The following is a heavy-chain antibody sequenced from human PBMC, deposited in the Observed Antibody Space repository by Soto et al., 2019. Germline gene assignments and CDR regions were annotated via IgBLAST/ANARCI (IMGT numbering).Heavy chain of an antibody. CDR3: VKGEYYYDSSGYYPFDY. J-gene: IGHJ4*02. V-gene: IGHV3-64D*06. CDR2: ISTNGGST. D-gene: IGHD3-22*01. Sequence: PGGSLRLSCSASGFTFRIYAMHGVRQAPGKGLEYVSSISTNGGSTHYADSVKGRFTISRDNSKNTQYLQMSSLRADDTAVYYCVKGEYYYDSSGYYPFDYWGQGT. CDR1: GFTFRIYA.